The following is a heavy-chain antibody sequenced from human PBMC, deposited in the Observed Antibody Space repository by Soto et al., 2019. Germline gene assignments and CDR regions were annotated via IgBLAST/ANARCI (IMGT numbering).Heavy chain of an antibody. Sequence: LRLSCAASGFTFGDVWMTWIRQAPGKGLQYVSRIKTKADGGTADYAAPVKGRFTISRDDSKNTLYLQMDSLKAEDTGVYYCRTWISADYWGQGALVTVSS. V-gene: IGHV3-15*01. CDR2: IKTKADGGTA. CDR1: GFTFGDVW. D-gene: IGHD5-12*01. J-gene: IGHJ4*02. CDR3: RTWISADY.